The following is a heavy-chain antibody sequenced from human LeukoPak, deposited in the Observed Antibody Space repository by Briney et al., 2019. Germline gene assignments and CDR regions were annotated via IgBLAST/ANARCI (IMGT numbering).Heavy chain of an antibody. CDR3: ARLSRDIVVVPAAMSGYFQH. Sequence: KVSCKASGYTFTSYWIGWVRQMPGKGLEWMGIIYPGDSDTRYSPSFQGQVTISADKSISTAYLQWSSLKASDTAMYYCARLSRDIVVVPAAMSGYFQHWGQGTLVTVSS. D-gene: IGHD2-2*01. V-gene: IGHV5-51*01. CDR1: GYTFTSYW. CDR2: IYPGDSDT. J-gene: IGHJ1*01.